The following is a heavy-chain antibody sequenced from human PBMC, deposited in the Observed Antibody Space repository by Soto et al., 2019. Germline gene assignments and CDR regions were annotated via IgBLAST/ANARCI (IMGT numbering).Heavy chain of an antibody. Sequence: QVQLQESGPGLVKPSETLSLTCTVSGGSISGYFWSWIRQPPGKGLEWIGYTHYNGTTNYNPPLNSRVTISVDTSNTPFSLKLSSVTAADTAVYYCARERGYSGYDGYYYGMDVWGQGTTVTVSS. J-gene: IGHJ6*02. D-gene: IGHD5-12*01. V-gene: IGHV4-59*01. CDR3: ARERGYSGYDGYYYGMDV. CDR1: GGSISGYF. CDR2: THYNGTT.